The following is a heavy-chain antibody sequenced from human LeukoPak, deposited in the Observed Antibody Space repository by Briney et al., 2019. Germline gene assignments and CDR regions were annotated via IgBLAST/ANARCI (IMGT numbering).Heavy chain of an antibody. CDR3: ARTYYDLWSGYYTDLMNYYYYYYMDV. D-gene: IGHD3-3*01. V-gene: IGHV3-48*01. J-gene: IGHJ6*03. Sequence: PGGSLRLSCAASGFTFSSYSMNWVRQAPGKGLEWVSYISSSSSTIYYADSVKGRFTISRDNAKNSLYLQMNSLRAEDTAVYYCARTYYDLWSGYYTDLMNYYYYYYMDVWGKGTTVTVSS. CDR1: GFTFSSYS. CDR2: ISSSSSTI.